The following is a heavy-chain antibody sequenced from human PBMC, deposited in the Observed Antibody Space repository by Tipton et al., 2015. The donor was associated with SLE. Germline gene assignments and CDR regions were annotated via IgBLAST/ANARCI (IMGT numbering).Heavy chain of an antibody. CDR2: IWYDGRNK. CDR1: GFTFSSYG. V-gene: IGHV3-33*08. CDR3: AANLEWLPPEY. D-gene: IGHD3-3*01. Sequence: SLRLSCAASGFTFSSYGMHWVRQAPGKGLEWVAVIWYDGRNKYYADSVKGRFTISRDNSKNTLYLQMNSLRTEDTAVYYCAANLEWLPPEYWGQGTLVSVSS. J-gene: IGHJ4*02.